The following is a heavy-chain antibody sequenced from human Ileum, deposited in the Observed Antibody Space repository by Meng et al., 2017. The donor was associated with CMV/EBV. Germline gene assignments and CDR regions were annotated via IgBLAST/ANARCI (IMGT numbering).Heavy chain of an antibody. CDR2: ISSNSAYI. V-gene: IGHV3-21*01. CDR3: ARGEDLSNVTQFYYCGMDV. Sequence: GGSLRLSCAASGFTFSRYSMNWVRQAPGKGLEWVSSISSNSAYIYYSDSVKGRFTISRDNAKNSLNLQMNSLRAEATAAYYCARGEDLSNVTQFYYCGMDVWGQGTMVTVSS. J-gene: IGHJ6*02. D-gene: IGHD2-21*02. CDR1: GFTFSRYS.